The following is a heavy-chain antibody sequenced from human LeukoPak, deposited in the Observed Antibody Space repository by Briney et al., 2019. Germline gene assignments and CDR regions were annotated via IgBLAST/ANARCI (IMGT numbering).Heavy chain of an antibody. V-gene: IGHV4-59*08. CDR3: PREDPETARRRYFYV. CDR2: LHYSGTT. Sequence: PSENLSLTCTVSGVTITYIYWSWIRQRPGQGLEWIGYLHYSGTTNYNTTLKSRATTTDDTSNTQVYLNCRPITSATTADYFCPREDPETARRRYFYVWGRGGQVAVCS. D-gene: IGHD2-21*02. J-gene: IGHJ2*01. CDR1: GVTITYIY.